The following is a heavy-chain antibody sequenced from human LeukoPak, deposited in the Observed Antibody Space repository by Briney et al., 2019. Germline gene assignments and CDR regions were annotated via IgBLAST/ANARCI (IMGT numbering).Heavy chain of an antibody. J-gene: IGHJ4*02. D-gene: IGHD5-24*01. CDR1: GYSISSGYY. CDR3: ARGWLQFSYFFDY. V-gene: IGHV4-38-2*02. Sequence: PSETLSLTCTVSGYSISSGYYWGWIRQPPGKGLEWIGSVSYSGSTYYNPSLKSRVTISVDTSKNQFSLKLSSVTAADTAVYYCARGWLQFSYFFDYWGQGTLVTVSS. CDR2: VSYSGST.